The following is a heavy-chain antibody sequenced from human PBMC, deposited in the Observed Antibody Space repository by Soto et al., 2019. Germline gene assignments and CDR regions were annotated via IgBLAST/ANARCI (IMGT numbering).Heavy chain of an antibody. D-gene: IGHD6-19*01. CDR2: IYYSGST. J-gene: IGHJ3*02. V-gene: IGHV4-31*03. CDR3: ARGIAVAGNAFDI. CDR1: GGSISSGGYY. Sequence: QVQLQESGPGLVKPSQTLSLTCTVSGGSISSGGYYWSWIRQHPGKGLEWIGFIYYSGSTFYNPSLKRRVSISVDTSKNQFSLRLSSVTAADTAVYYCARGIAVAGNAFDIWGQGTMVTVSS.